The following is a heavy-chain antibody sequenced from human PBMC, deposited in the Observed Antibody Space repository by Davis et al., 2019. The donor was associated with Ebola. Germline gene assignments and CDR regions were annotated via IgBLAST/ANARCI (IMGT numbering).Heavy chain of an antibody. V-gene: IGHV3-23*01. Sequence: GESLKISCAASGFTFSTYAMSWVRQAPGKGLEWVSAISGSAITTYYADSVEGRFTISRDNSKKTLYLQMNSLRAEDTAVYYCAKSGLSFGVVKYHYGMDVWGKGTTVTVSS. CDR3: AKSGLSFGVVKYHYGMDV. CDR1: GFTFSTYA. D-gene: IGHD3-3*01. CDR2: ISGSAITT. J-gene: IGHJ6*04.